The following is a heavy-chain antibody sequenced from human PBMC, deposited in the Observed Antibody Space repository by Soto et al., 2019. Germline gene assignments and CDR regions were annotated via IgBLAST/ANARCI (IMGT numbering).Heavy chain of an antibody. J-gene: IGHJ4*01. Sequence: QVQLVQSEPVVKKPGASVKVSCKASGYNFNTYGINWVRQDPGQGLDLMGWISAYNGNTNYAQSFQDRVTLTTMTTDTSTTPAFMVLRSLRSDDTAVSYCANTRTYVGNSYFDSWGLGTLVTASS. CDR2: ISAYNGNT. D-gene: IGHD3-16*01. CDR3: ANTRTYVGNSYFDS. CDR1: GYNFNTYG. V-gene: IGHV1-18*01.